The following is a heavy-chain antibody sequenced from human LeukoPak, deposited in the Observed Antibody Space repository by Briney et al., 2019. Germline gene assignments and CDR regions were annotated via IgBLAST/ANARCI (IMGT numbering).Heavy chain of an antibody. J-gene: IGHJ3*02. D-gene: IGHD3-10*01. CDR2: INPNSGGT. CDR1: GYTFTGYY. Sequence: ASVKVSCKASGYTFTGYYMHWVRQAPGQGLEWMGWINPNSGGTNYAQKFQGRVTMTRDTSISTAYMELSRLRAEDTAVYYCARDGVTMVRGVTAFDIWGQGTMVTVSS. CDR3: ARDGVTMVRGVTAFDI. V-gene: IGHV1-2*02.